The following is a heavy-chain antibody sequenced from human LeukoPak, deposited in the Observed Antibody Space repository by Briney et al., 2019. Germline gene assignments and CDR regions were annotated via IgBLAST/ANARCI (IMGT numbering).Heavy chain of an antibody. CDR2: ISNSDNST. J-gene: IGHJ4*02. CDR3: ARALYYDSSGSTPGY. CDR1: GFSFSIHD. D-gene: IGHD3-22*01. Sequence: AGGSLRLSCAASGFSFSIHDMTWVRQAPGKGLEWVSTISNSDNSTYYADSVKGRFTISRDNAKNSLYLQMNSLRAEDTAVYYCARALYYDSSGSTPGYWGQGTLVTVSS. V-gene: IGHV3-21*01.